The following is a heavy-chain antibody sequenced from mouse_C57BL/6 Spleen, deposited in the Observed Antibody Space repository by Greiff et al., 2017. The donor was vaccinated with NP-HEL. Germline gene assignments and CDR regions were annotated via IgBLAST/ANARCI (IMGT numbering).Heavy chain of an antibody. CDR3: ARGDYDDGRFAY. CDR2: ISSGSSTI. Sequence: DVMLVESGGGLVKPGGSLKLSCAASGFTFSDYGMHWVRQAPEKGLEWVAYISSGSSTIYYADTVKGRFTISRDNAKNTLFLQMTSLRSEDTAMYYCARGDYDDGRFAYWGQGTLVTVSA. CDR1: GFTFSDYG. V-gene: IGHV5-17*01. D-gene: IGHD2-4*01. J-gene: IGHJ3*01.